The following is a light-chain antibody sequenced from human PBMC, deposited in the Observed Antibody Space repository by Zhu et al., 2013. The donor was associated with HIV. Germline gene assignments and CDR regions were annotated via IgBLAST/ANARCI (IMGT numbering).Light chain of an antibody. CDR2: GNN. CDR1: NSNIGAGYA. Sequence: QSVLTQPPSVSGAPGQRVTISCTGTNSNIGAGYAVHWYQQLPGKAPKLLVFGNNNRPSGVPDRFSSSKSGTSASLAITGLQAEDEADYYCQSYDDSLSAGSWEFGRGTKLTV. J-gene: IGLJ2*01. V-gene: IGLV1-40*01. CDR3: QSYDDSLSAGSWE.